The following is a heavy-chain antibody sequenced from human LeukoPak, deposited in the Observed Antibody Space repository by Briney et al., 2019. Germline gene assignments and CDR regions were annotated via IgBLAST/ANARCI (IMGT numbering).Heavy chain of an antibody. Sequence: GGSLRLSCAAPGFTFSSYWMSWVRQAPGKGLEWVANIKQDGSEKYYVDSVKGRFTISRDNAKNSLYLQMNSLRAEDTAVYYCARDSWVTIDDVFDYWGQGTQVTVSS. CDR2: IKQDGSEK. CDR1: GFTFSSYW. D-gene: IGHD4-17*01. CDR3: ARDSWVTIDDVFDY. J-gene: IGHJ4*02. V-gene: IGHV3-7*01.